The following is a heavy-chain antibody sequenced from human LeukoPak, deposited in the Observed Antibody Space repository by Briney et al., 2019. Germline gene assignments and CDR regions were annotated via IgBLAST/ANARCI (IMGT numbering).Heavy chain of an antibody. CDR3: TTALITMIVVVTSTGIDY. Sequence: GGSLRLSCAASGFTFSNAWMSWVRQAPGKGLEWVGRIKSKTDGGTTDYAAPVKGRFTISRDDSKNTLYLQMNSLKTEDTAVYYCTTALITMIVVVTSTGIDYWSQGTLVTVSS. J-gene: IGHJ4*02. D-gene: IGHD3-22*01. V-gene: IGHV3-15*01. CDR1: GFTFSNAW. CDR2: IKSKTDGGTT.